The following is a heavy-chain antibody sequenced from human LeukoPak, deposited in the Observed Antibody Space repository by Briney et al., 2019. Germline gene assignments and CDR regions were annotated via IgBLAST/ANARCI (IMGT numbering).Heavy chain of an antibody. CDR1: AYAFTSYG. CDR3: ASDGNSGSSPGYFDY. D-gene: IGHD1-26*01. Sequence: ASVKVSCKASAYAFTSYGISWVRQAPGQGLEWMWWISAYNGNTNFAQKLEGRVNMPQDQSQSTAYMELRRLRSEDTGVYYCASDGNSGSSPGYFDYWGQGTLVTVSS. J-gene: IGHJ4*02. CDR2: ISAYNGNT. V-gene: IGHV1-18*01.